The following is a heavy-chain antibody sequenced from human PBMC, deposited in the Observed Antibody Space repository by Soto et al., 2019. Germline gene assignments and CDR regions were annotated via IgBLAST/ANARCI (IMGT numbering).Heavy chain of an antibody. J-gene: IGHJ4*02. V-gene: IGHV3-73*01. CDR1: GFSFSDSA. Sequence: PGGSLRLSCAASGFSFSDSAIHWVRQASGKGLEWVGRTRSKAHSYATAFVASVKGRFTISRDDSKNTVYLQMNSLKTEDTAVYYCTRHTVDNWGQGTLVTVSS. CDR2: TRSKAHSYAT. D-gene: IGHD4-4*01. CDR3: TRHTVDN.